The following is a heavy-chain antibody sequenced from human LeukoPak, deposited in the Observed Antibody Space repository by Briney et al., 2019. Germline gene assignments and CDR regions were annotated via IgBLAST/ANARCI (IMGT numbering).Heavy chain of an antibody. CDR2: INWNGGST. J-gene: IGHJ6*03. CDR3: ARVYLRKRVYYYYYYMDV. V-gene: IGHV3-20*04. Sequence: GGSLRLSCAASGSTFDDYGMSWVRQAPGKGLEWVSGINWNGGSTGYADSVKGRFTISRDNAKNSLYLQMNSLRAEDTALYYCARVYLRKRVYYYYYYMDVWGKGTTVTVSS. D-gene: IGHD5/OR15-5a*01. CDR1: GSTFDDYG.